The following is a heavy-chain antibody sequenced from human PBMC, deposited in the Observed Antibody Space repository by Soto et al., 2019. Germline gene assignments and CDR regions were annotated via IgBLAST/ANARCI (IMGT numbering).Heavy chain of an antibody. CDR1: GYSFTSYW. V-gene: IGHV5-51*01. Sequence: PGESLKISCKGSGYSFTSYWIGWVRQMPGKGLEWMGIIYPGDSDTRYSPSFQGQVTISADESTSTAYMDLRSLRSDDTAVYYCARISSASSGWLPDYWGQGTLVTVSS. CDR3: ARISSASSGWLPDY. CDR2: IYPGDSDT. D-gene: IGHD6-19*01. J-gene: IGHJ4*02.